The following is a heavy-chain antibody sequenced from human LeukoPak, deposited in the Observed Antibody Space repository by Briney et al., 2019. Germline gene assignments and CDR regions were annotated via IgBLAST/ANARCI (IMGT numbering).Heavy chain of an antibody. CDR3: AREDNSGYSRRFDY. CDR1: GGTFSSYA. D-gene: IGHD3-22*01. Sequence: GASVKVSCKASGGTFSSYAISWVRQAPGQGLEWMGGIIPIFGTANYAQKFQGRVTITADKSTSTAYMELSSLRSEDTAVYYCAREDNSGYSRRFDYWGQGTLVTVSS. V-gene: IGHV1-69*06. J-gene: IGHJ4*02. CDR2: IIPIFGTA.